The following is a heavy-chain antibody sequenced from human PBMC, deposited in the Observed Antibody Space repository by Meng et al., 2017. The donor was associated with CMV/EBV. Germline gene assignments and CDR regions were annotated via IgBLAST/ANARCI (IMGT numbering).Heavy chain of an antibody. CDR1: GFTSSSYA. CDR3: ARGIGYCSSTSCDRYAFDI. D-gene: IGHD2-2*01. Sequence: GEPLKTSCAASGFTSSSYAMSWVRQAPGKGLEWVSVIYSGGSSTYYADSVKGRFTISRDNAKNSLCLQMNSLRAEDTAVYYCARGIGYCSSTSCDRYAFDIWGQETMVTVSS. V-gene: IGHV3-23*03. J-gene: IGHJ3*02. CDR2: IYSGGSST.